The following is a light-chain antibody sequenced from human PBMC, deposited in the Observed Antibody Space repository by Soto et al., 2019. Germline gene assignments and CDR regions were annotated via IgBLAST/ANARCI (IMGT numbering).Light chain of an antibody. CDR3: QQLNTYLPLT. CDR1: QGISNF. Sequence: IHVTQSPSSLGGFVSDRCTITSRASQGISNFLAWYQQKPGKAPKLLIYGVSTLQSGAPSRFSGSGSGTDFTLTISSLQPEDFATYYCQQLNTYLPLTFGGGTKVDIK. CDR2: GVS. J-gene: IGKJ4*01. V-gene: IGKV1-9*01.